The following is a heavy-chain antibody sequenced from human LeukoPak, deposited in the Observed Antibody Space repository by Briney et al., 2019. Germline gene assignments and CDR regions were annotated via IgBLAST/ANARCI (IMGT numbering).Heavy chain of an antibody. CDR2: ISYDGSNK. CDR3: ARDSLGSGSPKVHYFDY. Sequence: AGGSLRLSCAASGFTFSSYSMNWVRQAPGKGLEWVAVISYDGSNKYYADSVKGRFTISRDNSKNTLYLHMNSLRAEDTAVYYCARDSLGSGSPKVHYFDYWGQGTLVTVSS. CDR1: GFTFSSYS. J-gene: IGHJ4*02. V-gene: IGHV3-30*03. D-gene: IGHD3-10*01.